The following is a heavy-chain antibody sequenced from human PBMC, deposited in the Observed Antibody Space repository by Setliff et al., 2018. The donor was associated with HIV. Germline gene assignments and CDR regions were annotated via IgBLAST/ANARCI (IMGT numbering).Heavy chain of an antibody. D-gene: IGHD3-3*01. CDR2: INPNSGVT. CDR1: GYTFSDYF. J-gene: IGHJ6*02. CDR3: ARDLRDGFEEWFSTLDDGMDV. V-gene: IGHV1-2*06. Sequence: GASVKVSCKASGYTFSDYFIHWVRQAPGQALEWMGRINPNSGVTTYAQNFQGRVTMTRDTSINTIYMELSRLRSDDTAVYYCARDLRDGFEEWFSTLDDGMDVWGQGTTVTVSS.